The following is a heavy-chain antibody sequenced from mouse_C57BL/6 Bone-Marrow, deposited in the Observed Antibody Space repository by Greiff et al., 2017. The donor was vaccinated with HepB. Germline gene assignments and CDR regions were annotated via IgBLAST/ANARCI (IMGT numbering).Heavy chain of an antibody. J-gene: IGHJ4*01. CDR2: IWSGGST. CDR3: ARIHYAMDY. V-gene: IGHV2-2*01. CDR1: GFSFTSYG. Sequence: VKLVESGPGLVQPSQSLSITCTVSGFSFTSYGVHWVRQSPGKGLEWLGVIWSGGSTDYNAAFISRLSISKDNSKSQVVFKMNSLQADDTAIYYCARIHYAMDYWGQGTSVTVSS.